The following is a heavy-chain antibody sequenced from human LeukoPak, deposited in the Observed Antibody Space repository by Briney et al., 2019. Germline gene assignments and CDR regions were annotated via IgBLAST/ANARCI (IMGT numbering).Heavy chain of an antibody. D-gene: IGHD4-23*01. CDR3: ARGHDYGGNDHNWFDP. J-gene: IGHJ5*02. CDR2: IIPIFGTA. CDR1: GGTFSSYA. Sequence: SVKVSCKASGGTFSSYAISWVRQAPGQGLEWMGRIIPIFGTANYAQKFQGRVTITTDESTCTAYMELSSLRSEDTAVYYCARGHDYGGNDHNWFDPWGQGTLVTVSS. V-gene: IGHV1-69*05.